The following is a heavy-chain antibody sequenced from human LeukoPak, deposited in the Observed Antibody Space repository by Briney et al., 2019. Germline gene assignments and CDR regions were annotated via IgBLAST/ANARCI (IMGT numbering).Heavy chain of an antibody. Sequence: GGSLRLSCAASGFTFSSNAMHWVRQAPGKGLEWVASISSDGSSKYYADSVKGRFTISRDNSKNTLYLQMNSLRAEDTAVYYCARDAYGYFDYWGQGTLVTVSS. CDR3: ARDAYGYFDY. CDR1: GFTFSSNA. CDR2: ISSDGSSK. J-gene: IGHJ4*02. D-gene: IGHD3-10*01. V-gene: IGHV3-30*03.